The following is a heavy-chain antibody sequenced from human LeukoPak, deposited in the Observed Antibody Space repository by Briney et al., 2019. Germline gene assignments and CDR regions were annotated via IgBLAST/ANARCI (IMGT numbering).Heavy chain of an antibody. V-gene: IGHV3-23*01. D-gene: IGHD6-6*01. CDR3: AKDLEYSSSSDWFDP. CDR1: GFTFSSYA. CDR2: ISGSGGST. Sequence: GGSLRLSCAASGFTFSSYAMSWGRQAPGKGLEWVSAISGSGGSTYYADSVKGRFTISRDNSKNTLYLQMNSLRAEDTAVYYCAKDLEYSSSSDWFDPWGQGTLVTVSS. J-gene: IGHJ5*02.